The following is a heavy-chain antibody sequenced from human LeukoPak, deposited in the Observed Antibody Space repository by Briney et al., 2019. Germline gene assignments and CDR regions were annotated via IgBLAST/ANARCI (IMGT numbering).Heavy chain of an antibody. J-gene: IGHJ4*02. CDR1: GGSISSYY. D-gene: IGHD3-10*01. Sequence: SETLSLTCTVSGGSISSYYWSWIRQPPGKGLDWIGYIYYRGSTNYNPSLKSRVTISVDTSKNQFSLKLSSVTAADTAVYYCARHSDYYGSGSYYRLDYWGQGTLVTVSS. V-gene: IGHV4-59*08. CDR3: ARHSDYYGSGSYYRLDY. CDR2: IYYRGST.